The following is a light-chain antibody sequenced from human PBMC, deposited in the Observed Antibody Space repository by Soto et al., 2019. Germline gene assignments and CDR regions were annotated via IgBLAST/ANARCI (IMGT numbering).Light chain of an antibody. Sequence: QSVLAQPASVSGSPGQSITISCTGTSSDVGAYDSVSWYQQHPHKAPQVIIYRGTQRPSGASNRFSASTSGNAASLTISGLQADDEADYFCCSSAPESTYVCGTGTKVTVL. CDR3: CSSAPESTYV. V-gene: IGLV2-23*01. J-gene: IGLJ1*01. CDR2: RGT. CDR1: SSDVGAYDS.